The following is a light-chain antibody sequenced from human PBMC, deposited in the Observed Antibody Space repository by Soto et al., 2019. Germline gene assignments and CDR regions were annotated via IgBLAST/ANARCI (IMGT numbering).Light chain of an antibody. CDR2: GVS. J-gene: IGKJ4*01. CDR3: QQRGNWLPLT. V-gene: IGKV3-11*01. CDR1: QSVDSY. Sequence: EIVMTQSPATLSVSPGERATLSCRASQSVDSYLAWYQQKPGQAPRLLIYGVSNRATGIPARFSGSGSGTDFTLTISSLEPEYVAVYYGQQRGNWLPLTFGCGTKVDIK.